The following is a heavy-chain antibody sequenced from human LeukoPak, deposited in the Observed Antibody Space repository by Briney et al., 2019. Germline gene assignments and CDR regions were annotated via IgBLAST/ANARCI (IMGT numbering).Heavy chain of an antibody. D-gene: IGHD7-27*01. CDR3: ARARGDKTVTGDFDY. CDR1: GYTFTSYG. V-gene: IGHV1-18*01. Sequence: ASVKVSCKASGYTFTSYGISWVRQAPGQGLEWMGWISAYNGNTNYARKLQGRVTMTTDTSTSTAYMELRSLRSDDTAVYYCARARGDKTVTGDFDYWGQGTLVTVSS. J-gene: IGHJ4*02. CDR2: ISAYNGNT.